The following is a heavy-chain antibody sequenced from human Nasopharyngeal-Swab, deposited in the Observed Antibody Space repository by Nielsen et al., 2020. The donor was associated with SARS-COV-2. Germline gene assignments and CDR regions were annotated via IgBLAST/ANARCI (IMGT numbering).Heavy chain of an antibody. D-gene: IGHD2-15*01. CDR1: GYTFTGYD. J-gene: IGHJ4*02. Sequence: ASVKVSCKASGYTFTGYDINWVRQATGQGLEWMGWMNPNSGNTGYAQKFQGRVTMTRNTSISTAYMELSSLRSEDTAVYYCARCSGGSCRFDYWGQGTLVTVSS. CDR3: ARCSGGSCRFDY. V-gene: IGHV1-8*01. CDR2: MNPNSGNT.